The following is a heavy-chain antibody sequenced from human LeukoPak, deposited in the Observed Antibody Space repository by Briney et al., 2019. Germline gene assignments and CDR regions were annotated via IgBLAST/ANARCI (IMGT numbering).Heavy chain of an antibody. CDR1: GFTFSSYA. J-gene: IGHJ4*02. CDR3: AKDSIQLWYTPLWRY. CDR2: VSGSVAST. V-gene: IGHV3-23*01. Sequence: GGSLRLSCAPSGFTFSSYAMSWVRQAPGKGLEWVSAVSGSVASTYYADSVKGRFTISEDNSKNTLYLQMNSLRAEDAAVYYCAKDSIQLWYTPLWRYWGQGTLVTVSS. D-gene: IGHD5-18*01.